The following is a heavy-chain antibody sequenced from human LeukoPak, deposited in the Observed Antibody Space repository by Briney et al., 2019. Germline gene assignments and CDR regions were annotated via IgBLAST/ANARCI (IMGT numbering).Heavy chain of an antibody. CDR3: ARISRSGTKTVDY. J-gene: IGHJ4*02. CDR2: ISSSSSYI. D-gene: IGHD1/OR15-1a*01. CDR1: GFTFSSYS. Sequence: GGSLRLSCAASGFTFSSYSMSWVRQAPGKGLEWVSSISSSSSYIYYADSVKGRFTISRDNAKNSLYLQMNSLRAEDTAVYYCARISRSGTKTVDYWGQGTLVTVSS. V-gene: IGHV3-21*01.